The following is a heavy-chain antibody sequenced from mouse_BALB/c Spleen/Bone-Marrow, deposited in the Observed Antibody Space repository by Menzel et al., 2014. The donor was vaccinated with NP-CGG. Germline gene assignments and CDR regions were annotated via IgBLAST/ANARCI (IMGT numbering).Heavy chain of an antibody. CDR3: ARGGFLLRSLALDY. CDR2: INPSTGFT. D-gene: IGHD1-1*01. CDR1: GYTFTTYT. Sequence: QVQLQQSGAELARPGASVKMSCKASGYTFTTYTMHWVQQRPGQGLEWVGYINPSTGFTNYDQIFKDKATLAADKSSSTAYMQLSILTSEDSAVYYCARGGFLLRSLALDYWGQGTSVTVSS. J-gene: IGHJ4*01. V-gene: IGHV1-4*01.